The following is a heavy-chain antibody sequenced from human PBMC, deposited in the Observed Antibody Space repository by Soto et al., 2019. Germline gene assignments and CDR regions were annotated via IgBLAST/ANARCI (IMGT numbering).Heavy chain of an antibody. J-gene: IGHJ6*02. CDR2: INPSGGST. CDR3: AREYYDILTGYPLDYYYYGMDV. Sequence: QVQLVQSGAEVKKPGASVKVSCKASGYTFTSYYMHWVRQAPGQGLEWMGIINPSGGSTSYAQKFQVRGTMTRDPSTSTVYMVLSSLRSEDSAVYYCAREYYDILTGYPLDYYYYGMDVWGQGTTVTVSS. CDR1: GYTFTSYY. D-gene: IGHD3-9*01. V-gene: IGHV1-46*01.